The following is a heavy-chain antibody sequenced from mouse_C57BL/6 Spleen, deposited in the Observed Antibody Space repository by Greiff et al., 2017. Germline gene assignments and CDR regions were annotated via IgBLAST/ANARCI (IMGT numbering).Heavy chain of an antibody. CDR3: ARDLNYYGSSYGFDY. CDR1: GYSITSGYY. D-gene: IGHD1-1*01. CDR2: ISYDGSN. J-gene: IGHJ2*01. Sequence: EVKLVESGPGLVKPSQSLSLTCSVTGYSITSGYYWNWIRQFPGNKLEWMGYISYDGSNNYNPSLKNRISITRDTSKNQFFLKLNSVTTEDTATYYCARDLNYYGSSYGFDYWGQGTTLTVSS. V-gene: IGHV3-6*01.